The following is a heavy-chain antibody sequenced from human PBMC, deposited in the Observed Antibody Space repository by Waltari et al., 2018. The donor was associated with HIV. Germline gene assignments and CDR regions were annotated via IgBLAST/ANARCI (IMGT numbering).Heavy chain of an antibody. CDR2: INSDGGSI. D-gene: IGHD3-10*01. CDR1: GFTFTRYW. J-gene: IGHJ1*01. V-gene: IGHV3-74*03. CDR3: AKEAGDRGYFQH. Sequence: EVQLVESGGNLVQPGGSLRLSCAVSGFTFTRYWMHRVRQAPGKGRAWVSRINSDGGSIMNAEFMKGRFTIPRDKAKNTLYLQMNSLSEQATAWNYCAKEAGDRGYFQHCRQGTLVTVSS.